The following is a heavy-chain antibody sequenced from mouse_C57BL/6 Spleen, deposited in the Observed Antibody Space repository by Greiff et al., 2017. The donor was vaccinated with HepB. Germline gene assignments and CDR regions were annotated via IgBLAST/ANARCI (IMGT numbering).Heavy chain of an antibody. J-gene: IGHJ4*01. V-gene: IGHV3-1*01. CDR1: GYSITSGYD. Sequence: EVKLQESGPGMVKPSQSLSLTCTVTGYSITSGYDWHWIRHFPGNKLEWMGYISYSGSTNYNPSLKSRISITHDTSKNHFFLKLNSVTTEDTATYYCARATVVAYYYAMDYWGQGTSVTVSS. D-gene: IGHD1-1*01. CDR3: ARATVVAYYYAMDY. CDR2: ISYSGST.